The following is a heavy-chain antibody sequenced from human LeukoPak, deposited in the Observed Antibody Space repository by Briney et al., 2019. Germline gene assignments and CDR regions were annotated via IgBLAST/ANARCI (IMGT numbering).Heavy chain of an antibody. D-gene: IGHD6-6*01. CDR1: GGSISSGSYY. CDR3: ARGVGAARPSNRFDY. Sequence: KTSETLSLTCTVSGGSISSGSYYWSWIRQPAGKGLEWIGRIYTSGTTNYYPSLQSRVTISVDTSKNQFSLKLSSVTAADTAVYYCARGVGAARPSNRFDYWGQGTLVTVSS. J-gene: IGHJ4*02. CDR2: IYTSGTT. V-gene: IGHV4-61*02.